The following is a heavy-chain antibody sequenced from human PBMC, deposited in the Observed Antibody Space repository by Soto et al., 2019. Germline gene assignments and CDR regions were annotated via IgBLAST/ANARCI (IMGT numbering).Heavy chain of an antibody. CDR3: VKRGYDILTGYSTPISHPPHD. CDR2: IISNGGST. CDR1: EFTFSRYA. J-gene: IGHJ4*02. Sequence: LSLSCTTPEFTFSRYAIQWFRQAPGKGLEYVSAIISNGGSTYYADSVKGRFTISRDNSKNTLYLQMSSLRAEDTAVYHCVKRGYDILTGYSTPISHPPHDWGQGSLVILYS. D-gene: IGHD3-9*01. V-gene: IGHV3-64D*06.